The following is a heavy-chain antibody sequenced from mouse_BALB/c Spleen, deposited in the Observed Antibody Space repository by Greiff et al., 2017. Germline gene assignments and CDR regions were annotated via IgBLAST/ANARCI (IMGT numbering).Heavy chain of an antibody. CDR2: IWAGGST. D-gene: IGHD1-2*01. Sequence: QVQLKESGPGLVAPSQSLSITCTVSGFSLTSYGVHWVRQPPGKGLEWLGVIWAGGSTNYNSALMSRLSISKDNSKSQVFLKMNSLQTDDTAMYYCARGAGYVNPWFAYWGQGTLVTVSA. V-gene: IGHV2-9*02. CDR1: GFSLTSYG. CDR3: ARGAGYVNPWFAY. J-gene: IGHJ3*01.